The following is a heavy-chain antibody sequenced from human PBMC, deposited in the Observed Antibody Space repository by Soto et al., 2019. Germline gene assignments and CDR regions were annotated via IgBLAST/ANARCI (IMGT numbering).Heavy chain of an antibody. Sequence: TSETLSLTCTVSGGSISSSSYYWGWIRQPPGKGLEWIGSIYYSGSTYYNPSLKSRVTISVDTSKNQFSLKLSSVTAADTAVYYCARPHGSGPGAAAGTRALNWNKMGVRNWFDPWGQGTLVTVSS. CDR2: IYYSGST. CDR1: GGSISSSSYY. CDR3: ARPHGSGPGAAAGTRALNWNKMGVRNWFDP. J-gene: IGHJ5*02. V-gene: IGHV4-39*01. D-gene: IGHD6-13*01.